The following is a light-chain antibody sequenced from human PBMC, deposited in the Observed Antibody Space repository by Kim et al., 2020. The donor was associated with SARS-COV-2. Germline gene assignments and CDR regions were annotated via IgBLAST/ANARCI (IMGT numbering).Light chain of an antibody. Sequence: NFMLTQPHSVSESPGKTVTISCTRSSGSIASNYVQWYQQRPGSAPPTVIYEDNQRPSGVPDRFSGSIDSSSNSASLTISGLKTEDEADYYCQSYDNSNVIFGGGTQLTVL. CDR1: SGSIASNY. CDR2: EDN. V-gene: IGLV6-57*04. J-gene: IGLJ2*01. CDR3: QSYDNSNVI.